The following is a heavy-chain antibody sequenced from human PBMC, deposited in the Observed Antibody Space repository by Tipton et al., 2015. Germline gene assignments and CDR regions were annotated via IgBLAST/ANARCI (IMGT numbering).Heavy chain of an antibody. D-gene: IGHD3-10*01. CDR2: IQYSGGT. Sequence: TLSLTCTVSSDSINKYYWSWIRQPPGKELQWIGYIQYSGGTNYNPSLESRVSMSVDTSKNQFSLQLNSVTPEDTATYYCARGPDGGAFDIWGQGTMVTVSS. V-gene: IGHV4-59*12. J-gene: IGHJ3*02. CDR3: ARGPDGGAFDI. CDR1: SDSINKYY.